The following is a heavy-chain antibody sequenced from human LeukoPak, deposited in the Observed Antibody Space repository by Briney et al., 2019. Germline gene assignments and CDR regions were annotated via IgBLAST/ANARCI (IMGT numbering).Heavy chain of an antibody. J-gene: IGHJ4*02. V-gene: IGHV1-18*01. CDR3: ASVATSIFDY. CDR2: ISPNNGST. CDR1: GYTFRNYI. Sequence: ASVKVSCRSSGYTFRNYIITWARQAPGQGLEWMGWISPNNGSTNYVQKLQGRVTMTTDTSTSTAHMELRSLRSDDTAVYYCASVATSIFDYWGQGTLVTVSS. D-gene: IGHD5-24*01.